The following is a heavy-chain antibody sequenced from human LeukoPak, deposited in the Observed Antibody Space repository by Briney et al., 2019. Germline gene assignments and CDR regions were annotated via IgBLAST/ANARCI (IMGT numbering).Heavy chain of an antibody. CDR1: GFTFNSYA. J-gene: IGHJ4*02. D-gene: IGHD4-17*01. CDR2: VTGSGSAT. CDR3: AKAMSTVMGGTDY. Sequence: PGGSLRLSCEASGFTFNSYAMSWVRQASGKGLEWVSTVTGSGSATYYADSVKGRFIISRDNSKNTLYLQMNSLRADDTALYYCAKAMSTVMGGTDYWGQGTLVTVSS. V-gene: IGHV3-23*01.